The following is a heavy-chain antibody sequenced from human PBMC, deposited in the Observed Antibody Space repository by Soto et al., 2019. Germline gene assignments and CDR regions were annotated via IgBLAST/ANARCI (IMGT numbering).Heavy chain of an antibody. D-gene: IGHD2-2*02. V-gene: IGHV4-4*02. CDR2: IYHSGST. Sequence: VQLVESGGGLVQPGGSLRLSCAASGFTFSSYEMNWVRQAPGKGLEWIGEIYHSGSTNYNPSLKSRVTISVDKSKNQFSLKLSSVTAADTAVYYCARCSIVVPAAIYKGLFDYWGQGTLVTVSS. CDR3: ARCSIVVPAAIYKGLFDY. J-gene: IGHJ4*02. CDR1: GFTFSSYEM.